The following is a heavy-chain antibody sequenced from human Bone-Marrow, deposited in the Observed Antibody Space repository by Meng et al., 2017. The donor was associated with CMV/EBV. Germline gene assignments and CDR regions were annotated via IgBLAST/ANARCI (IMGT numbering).Heavy chain of an antibody. Sequence: GGSLRLSCAASGFTFNYYTMHWVCQAPGKGLERVSVISYDGTNKYYADTVKGRFTISRDNSYSALYLQMNSLRVEDTAVYYCARDQRAYGGIPEFRYWGQGTLVTVSS. CDR2: ISYDGTNK. D-gene: IGHD4-23*01. J-gene: IGHJ4*02. CDR1: GFTFNYYT. V-gene: IGHV3-30*04. CDR3: ARDQRAYGGIPEFRY.